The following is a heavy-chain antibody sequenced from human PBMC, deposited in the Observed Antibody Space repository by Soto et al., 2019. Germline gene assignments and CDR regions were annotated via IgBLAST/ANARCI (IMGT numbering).Heavy chain of an antibody. CDR1: GYTFSSYA. CDR3: TKDRVVGAIGDRFDS. V-gene: IGHV3-23*01. CDR2: ISGGGDRT. D-gene: IGHD1-26*01. J-gene: IGHJ5*01. Sequence: PGGSLRLSCAASGYTFSSYAMSWVRQAPGKELEWVSVISGGGDRTYYADSVKGRFTISRDNSEDTLYLLMNSLRAEDTAVYYCTKDRVVGAIGDRFDSWGQGTLVTVSS.